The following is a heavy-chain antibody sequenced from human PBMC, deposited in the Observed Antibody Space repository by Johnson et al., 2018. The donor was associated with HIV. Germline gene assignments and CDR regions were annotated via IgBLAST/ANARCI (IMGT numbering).Heavy chain of an antibody. CDR3: ARNGGTAATDAFDI. V-gene: IGHV3-30*04. CDR1: GFTFSSYA. CDR2: ISYDGSNK. J-gene: IGHJ3*02. D-gene: IGHD2-2*01. Sequence: QVLLVESGGGVVQPGRSLRLSCAASGFTFSSYAMHWVRQAPGKGLEWVAVISYDGSNKYYADSVKGRFTISRDNSKNTLYLQMNSLRAEDTAVYYCARNGGTAATDAFDIWCQGTSVPCSS.